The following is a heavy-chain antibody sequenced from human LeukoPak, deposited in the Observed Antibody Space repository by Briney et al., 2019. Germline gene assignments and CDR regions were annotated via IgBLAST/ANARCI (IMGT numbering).Heavy chain of an antibody. V-gene: IGHV1-8*01. Sequence: ASVKVSCKASGYTFTNYDINWVRQATGQGLEWMGWMNPNSGYTGYAQKFQGRVTITRNTSMNTVYMDLNSLGSDDTAVYYCARWDRGRNSELDYWGQGTLVIVS. CDR3: ARWDRGRNSELDY. CDR2: MNPNSGYT. D-gene: IGHD1-26*01. J-gene: IGHJ4*02. CDR1: GYTFTNYD.